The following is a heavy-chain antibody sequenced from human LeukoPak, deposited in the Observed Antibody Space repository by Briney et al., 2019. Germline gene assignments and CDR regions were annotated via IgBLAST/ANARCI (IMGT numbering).Heavy chain of an antibody. CDR1: GFTFSSYG. Sequence: GGSLRLSCAASGFTFSSYGMHWVRQAPGKGLEWVSSISASGSHIYYADSVKGRFSISRDSARNSVYVQMSSLRAEDTAVYYCARGPQFCSGGSCFGYYFDYWGQGALVTVSS. D-gene: IGHD2-15*01. CDR2: ISASGSHI. V-gene: IGHV3-21*01. J-gene: IGHJ4*02. CDR3: ARGPQFCSGGSCFGYYFDY.